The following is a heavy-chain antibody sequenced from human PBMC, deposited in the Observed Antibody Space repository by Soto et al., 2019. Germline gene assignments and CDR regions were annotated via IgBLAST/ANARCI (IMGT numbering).Heavy chain of an antibody. CDR1: GFTFDDYA. CDR2: ISWNSGSI. D-gene: IGHD5-18*01. J-gene: IGHJ3*02. CDR3: AKLGVDTGFRGAFDI. V-gene: IGHV3-9*01. Sequence: SLKLSCAASGFTFDDYAMHLVRQAPGKGLEWVSGISWNSGSIGYADSVKGRFTISRDNAKNSLYLQMNSLRAEDTALYYCAKLGVDTGFRGAFDIWGQGTMVTVSS.